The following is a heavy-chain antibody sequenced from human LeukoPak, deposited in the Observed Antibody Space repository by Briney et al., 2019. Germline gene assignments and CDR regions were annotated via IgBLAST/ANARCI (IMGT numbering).Heavy chain of an antibody. D-gene: IGHD3-22*01. CDR2: INHSGST. CDR1: GGSFSGYY. V-gene: IGHV4-34*01. CDR3: ARGAPTMIVVVITTSDWFDP. Sequence: PSETLSLTCAVYGGSFSGYYWSWIRQPPGKGLEWIGEINHSGSTNYNPSLKSRVTISVDTSKNQFSLKLSSVTAADTAVYYCARGAPTMIVVVITTSDWFDPWGQGTLVTVSS. J-gene: IGHJ5*02.